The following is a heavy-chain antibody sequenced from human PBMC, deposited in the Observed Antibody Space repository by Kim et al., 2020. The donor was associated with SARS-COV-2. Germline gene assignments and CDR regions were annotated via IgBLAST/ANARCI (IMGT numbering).Heavy chain of an antibody. CDR2: ISWNSGSI. Sequence: GGSLRLSCAASGFTFDDYAMHWVRQAPGKGLEWVSGISWNSGSIGYADSVKGRFTISRDNAKNSLYLQMNSLRAEDTALYYCAKDFSISGSAAFDYWGQGTLVTVSS. J-gene: IGHJ4*02. CDR1: GFTFDDYA. V-gene: IGHV3-9*01. CDR3: AKDFSISGSAAFDY. D-gene: IGHD3-10*01.